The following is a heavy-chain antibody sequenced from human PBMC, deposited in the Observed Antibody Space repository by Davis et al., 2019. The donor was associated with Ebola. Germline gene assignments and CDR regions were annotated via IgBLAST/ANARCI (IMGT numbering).Heavy chain of an antibody. CDR2: ISRSGNTI. CDR1: GFSFSSYD. D-gene: IGHD2-21*02. V-gene: IGHV3-48*03. Sequence: LSLTCAASGFSFSSYDMAWVRQAPGRGPEWVASISRSGNTIYYADSVNGRFTISRDNAQNSLYLQMNSLRDEDTALYYCVKIPYCGTEYCYSAFEHWGRGTLVTVSS. J-gene: IGHJ4*02. CDR3: VKIPYCGTEYCYSAFEH.